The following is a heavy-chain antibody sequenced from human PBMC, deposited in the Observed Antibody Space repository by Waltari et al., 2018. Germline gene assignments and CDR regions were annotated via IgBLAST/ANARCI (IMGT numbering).Heavy chain of an antibody. J-gene: IGHJ4*02. CDR1: GFTFSSYS. D-gene: IGHD6-19*01. Sequence: EVQLVESGGGLVQPGGSLRLSCAASGFTFSSYSMNWARQAPGKGLEWVSYISSSSSTIYYADSMKGRFTISRDNAKNSLYLQMNSLRAEDTAVYYCASHSSGWPTIDYWGKGTLVTVSS. CDR2: ISSSSSTI. CDR3: ASHSSGWPTIDY. V-gene: IGHV3-48*01.